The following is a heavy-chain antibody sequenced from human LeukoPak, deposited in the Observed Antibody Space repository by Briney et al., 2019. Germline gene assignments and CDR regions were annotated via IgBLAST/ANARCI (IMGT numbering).Heavy chain of an antibody. V-gene: IGHV3-23*01. CDR2: ISGSGGST. CDR3: APGGGSYGNNWFDP. D-gene: IGHD1-26*01. Sequence: PGGSLRLSCAASGFTFSSYAMSWVRQAPGKGLEWVSAISGSGGSTYYADSVKGRFTISRDNSKNTLYLQMNSLRAEDTAVYYCAPGGGSYGNNWFDPWGQGTLVTVSS. CDR1: GFTFSSYA. J-gene: IGHJ5*02.